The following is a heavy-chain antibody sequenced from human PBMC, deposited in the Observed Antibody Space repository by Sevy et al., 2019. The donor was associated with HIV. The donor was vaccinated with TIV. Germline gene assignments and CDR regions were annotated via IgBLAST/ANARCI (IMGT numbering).Heavy chain of an antibody. J-gene: IGHJ5*02. D-gene: IGHD2-15*01. Sequence: ASVNVSCKVSGYTLTKLSIHWVRQAPGKGLEWMGDFDPQDGETIYAERFQGRLTMTVDTSTDTAYMELSSLTSEDTAVYYCATVGLRYYSGASSYQGDWFDPWGQGTLVTVSS. CDR3: ATVGLRYYSGASSYQGDWFDP. V-gene: IGHV1-24*01. CDR2: FDPQDGET. CDR1: GYTLTKLS.